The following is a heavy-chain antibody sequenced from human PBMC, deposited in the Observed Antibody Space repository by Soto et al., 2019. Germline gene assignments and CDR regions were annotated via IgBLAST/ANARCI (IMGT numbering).Heavy chain of an antibody. D-gene: IGHD1-1*01. V-gene: IGHV6-1*01. CDR3: ARERDTTPPLSFDF. J-gene: IGHJ4*02. CDR1: GDSVSSNSAA. Sequence: SQTLALTCVISGDSVSSNSAAWNWIRQSPSRGLEWLGRTFYRSQWYNDYAMSMESRITVTPDTSKNQFSLHLNSVTPEDTAVYFCARERDTTPPLSFDFWGQGTLVTVS. CDR2: TFYRSQWYN.